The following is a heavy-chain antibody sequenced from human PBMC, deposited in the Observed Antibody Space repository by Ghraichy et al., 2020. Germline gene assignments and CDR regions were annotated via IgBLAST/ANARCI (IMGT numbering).Heavy chain of an antibody. D-gene: IGHD1-1*01. CDR2: ISSSSSYI. V-gene: IGHV3-21*01. Sequence: ETLSLTCAASGFTFSSYSMNWVRQAPGKGLEWVSSISSSSSYIYYADSVKGRFTISRDNAKNSLYLQMNSLRAEDTAVYYCARSSNWDYFDYWGQGTLVTVSS. CDR3: ARSSNWDYFDY. CDR1: GFTFSSYS. J-gene: IGHJ4*02.